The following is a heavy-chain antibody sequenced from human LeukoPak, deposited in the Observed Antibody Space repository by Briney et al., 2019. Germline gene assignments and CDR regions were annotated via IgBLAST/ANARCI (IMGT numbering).Heavy chain of an antibody. CDR1: GFTFSSYW. V-gene: IGHV3-74*01. Sequence: GGSLRLSCAASGFTFSSYWMHWVRQAPGKGLVWVSRIITDGSSTTYADSVRGRFTISRDNAKNTLYLQMNSLRAEDTAVYYCASLRFRGGGQGTLVTVSS. J-gene: IGHJ4*02. D-gene: IGHD3-10*01. CDR2: IITDGSST. CDR3: ASLRFRG.